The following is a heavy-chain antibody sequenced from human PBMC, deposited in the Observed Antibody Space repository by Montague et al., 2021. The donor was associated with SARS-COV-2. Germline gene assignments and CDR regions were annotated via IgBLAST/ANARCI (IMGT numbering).Heavy chain of an antibody. Sequence: SLRLSCAASGFDFFNFDMAWVRQAPGRGLEWISDISSSGATILYADSLKGRFTISRDNIQKSLYLQMNSLRAEDTAVYYCATNKYCTLHDCLHERHYFDHWGQGTMVTVSS. J-gene: IGHJ4*02. CDR3: ATNKYCTLHDCLHERHYFDH. D-gene: IGHD2-8*01. CDR1: GFDFFNFD. V-gene: IGHV3-48*03. CDR2: ISSSGATI.